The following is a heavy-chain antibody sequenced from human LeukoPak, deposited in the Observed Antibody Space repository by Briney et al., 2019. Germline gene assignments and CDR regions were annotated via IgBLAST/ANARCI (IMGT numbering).Heavy chain of an antibody. D-gene: IGHD4-17*01. CDR3: ARTVTSPRRYYYGMDV. CDR1: GGSFSGYY. Sequence: SETLSLTCAVYGGSFSGYYWSWIRQPPGKGLEWIGEINHSGSTNYNPSLKSRVTISVDTSKNQFSLKLSSVTPADTAVYYCARTVTSPRRYYYGMDVWGKGTTVTVSS. V-gene: IGHV4-34*01. CDR2: INHSGST. J-gene: IGHJ6*04.